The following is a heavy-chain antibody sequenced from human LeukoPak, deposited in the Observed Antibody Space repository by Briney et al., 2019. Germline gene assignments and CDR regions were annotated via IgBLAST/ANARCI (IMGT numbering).Heavy chain of an antibody. V-gene: IGHV3-48*01. J-gene: IGHJ4*02. Sequence: GGSLRLSCAASGFTFCSYSMNLVRQAPGKGLEWVSYISSSSSTIYYADSVKGRFTISRDNAKNSLYLQMNSLRAEDTAVYYCARGLGSYDYWGQGTLVTVSS. D-gene: IGHD1-26*01. CDR2: ISSSSSTI. CDR3: ARGLGSYDY. CDR1: GFTFCSYS.